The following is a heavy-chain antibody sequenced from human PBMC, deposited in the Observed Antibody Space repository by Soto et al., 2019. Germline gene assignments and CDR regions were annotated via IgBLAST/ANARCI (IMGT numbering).Heavy chain of an antibody. CDR2: IYPGDSDT. Sequence: GESLKISCKGSGYSFTSYWIGWVRQMPGKGLEWMGIIYPGDSDTRYSPSFQGQVTISADKSISTAYLQWSSLKASDTAMYYCARQGPATYYYDSSGYYPPLDYWGQGTLVTVSS. J-gene: IGHJ4*02. CDR1: GYSFTSYW. D-gene: IGHD3-22*01. CDR3: ARQGPATYYYDSSGYYPPLDY. V-gene: IGHV5-51*01.